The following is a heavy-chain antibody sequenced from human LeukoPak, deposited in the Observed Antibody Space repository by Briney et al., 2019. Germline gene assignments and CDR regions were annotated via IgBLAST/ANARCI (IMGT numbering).Heavy chain of an antibody. J-gene: IGHJ4*02. CDR1: GFTFSSYG. Sequence: PGGSLRLSCAASGFTFSSYGMHWVRQAPGKGLEWVAVISYDGSNKYYADSVKGRFTISRDNSKNTLYLQMNSLRAEDTAVYYCAKVIAVAGYFDYWGQGTLVTVSS. D-gene: IGHD6-19*01. CDR3: AKVIAVAGYFDY. V-gene: IGHV3-30*18. CDR2: ISYDGSNK.